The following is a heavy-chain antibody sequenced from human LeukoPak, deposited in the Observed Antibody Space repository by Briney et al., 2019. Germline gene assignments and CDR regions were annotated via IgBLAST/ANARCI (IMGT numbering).Heavy chain of an antibody. CDR1: GFTFSSYA. V-gene: IGHV3-23*01. D-gene: IGHD4-17*01. Sequence: PGGSLRLSCAASGFTFSSYAVSWVRQAQGKGLEWVSAISGSGGSTYYADSVKGRFTISRDNSKNTLYLQMNSLRAEDTAVYYCAKFEGDDYGDYGHYWGQGALVTVSS. J-gene: IGHJ4*02. CDR3: AKFEGDDYGDYGHY. CDR2: ISGSGGST.